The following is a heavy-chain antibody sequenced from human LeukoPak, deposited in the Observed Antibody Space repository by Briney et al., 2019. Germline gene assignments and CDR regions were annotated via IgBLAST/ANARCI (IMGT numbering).Heavy chain of an antibody. CDR1: GLTFSSYA. D-gene: IGHD3-16*01. Sequence: LPGASLRLSCAASGLTFSSYAMSWVRQAPGEGLEWVSAISGSGGSTYYADSVKGRFTISRDNSKNTLYLQMNSLRAEDTAVYYCAKISYDYIWGSYRYMDVWGKGTTVTVSS. J-gene: IGHJ6*03. CDR2: ISGSGGST. V-gene: IGHV3-23*01. CDR3: AKISYDYIWGSYRYMDV.